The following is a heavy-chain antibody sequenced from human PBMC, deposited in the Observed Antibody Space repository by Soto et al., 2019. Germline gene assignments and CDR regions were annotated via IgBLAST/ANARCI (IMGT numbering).Heavy chain of an antibody. V-gene: IGHV3-66*01. J-gene: IGHJ6*03. D-gene: IGHD3-10*01. Sequence: GGSLRLSCAASGFTVSSNYMSWVRQAPGKGLEWVSVIYSGGSTYYADSVKGRFTISRDNSKNTLYLQMNSLRAEDTAVYYCAREEEQWYGSGSYWRYYYYMDVWGKGTTVTVSS. CDR2: IYSGGST. CDR1: GFTVSSNY. CDR3: AREEEQWYGSGSYWRYYYYMDV.